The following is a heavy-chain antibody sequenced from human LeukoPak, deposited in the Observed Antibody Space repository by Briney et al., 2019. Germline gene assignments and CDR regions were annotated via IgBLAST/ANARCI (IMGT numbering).Heavy chain of an antibody. D-gene: IGHD2-2*02. Sequence: GGSLRLSCAASGFTFSSYAMSWVRQAPGKGLEWVSAISGSGGSTYYADSVKGRFTISRDNSKNTLYLQMNSLRAEDTAVYYCARAAGYCSSTSCYKLDAFDIWGQGTMVTVSS. V-gene: IGHV3-23*01. CDR3: ARAAGYCSSTSCYKLDAFDI. J-gene: IGHJ3*02. CDR2: ISGSGGST. CDR1: GFTFSSYA.